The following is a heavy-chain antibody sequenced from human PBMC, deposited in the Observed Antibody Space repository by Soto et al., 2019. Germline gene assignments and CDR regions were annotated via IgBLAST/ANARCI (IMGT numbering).Heavy chain of an antibody. V-gene: IGHV4-59*12. CDR2: IYYSGST. CDR3: ARGSLVYCSSTSCYGRYYYYYYMDV. Sequence: LSLTCTVSGGSISSYYWSWIRQPPGKGLEWIGYIYYSGSTNYNPSLKSRVTISVDTSKNQFSLKLSSVTAADTAVYYCARGSLVYCSSTSCYGRYYYYYYMDVWGKGTTVTVSS. CDR1: GGSISSYY. J-gene: IGHJ6*03. D-gene: IGHD2-2*01.